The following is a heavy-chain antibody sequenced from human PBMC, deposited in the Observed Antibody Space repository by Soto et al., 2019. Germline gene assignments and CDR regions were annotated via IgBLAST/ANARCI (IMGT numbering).Heavy chain of an antibody. Sequence: ALVKVSCKASGYTFTSYGISWVRQAPGQGLEWMGWISAYNGNTNYAQKLQGRVTMTTDTSTSTAYMELRSLRSDDTAVYYCARADSPMVRGVIITFYYYYYGMDVWGQGTTVTVSS. CDR2: ISAYNGNT. CDR1: GYTFTSYG. D-gene: IGHD3-10*01. V-gene: IGHV1-18*04. J-gene: IGHJ6*02. CDR3: ARADSPMVRGVIITFYYYYYGMDV.